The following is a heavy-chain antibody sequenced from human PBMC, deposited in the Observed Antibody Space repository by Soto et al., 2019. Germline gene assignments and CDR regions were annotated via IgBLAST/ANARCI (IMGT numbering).Heavy chain of an antibody. J-gene: IGHJ6*02. V-gene: IGHV3-30-3*01. Sequence: QVQLVESGGGVVQPGRSLRLSCAASGFTFSSYAMHWVRQAPGKGLEWVAGISYDGSNKNYADSVKGRFTISRDNSKNTLYLQMNSLRAEDTAVYYCARGYDFWSGYYYPYGMDVWGQGTTVTVSS. D-gene: IGHD3-3*01. CDR1: GFTFSSYA. CDR3: ARGYDFWSGYYYPYGMDV. CDR2: ISYDGSNK.